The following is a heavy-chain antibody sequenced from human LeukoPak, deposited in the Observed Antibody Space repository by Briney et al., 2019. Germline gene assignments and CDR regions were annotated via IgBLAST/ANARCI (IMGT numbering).Heavy chain of an antibody. CDR2: IYTSGST. D-gene: IGHD6-13*01. J-gene: IGHJ6*02. Sequence: PSETLSLTCTVSGGSISSYYWSWIRQPAGKGLEWIGRIYTSGSTNYNPSLKSRVTMSVDTSKNQFSLKLSSVTAADTAVYYCARGLAAAGIYYYYYGMDVWGQGTTVTVSS. V-gene: IGHV4-4*07. CDR1: GGSISSYY. CDR3: ARGLAAAGIYYYYYGMDV.